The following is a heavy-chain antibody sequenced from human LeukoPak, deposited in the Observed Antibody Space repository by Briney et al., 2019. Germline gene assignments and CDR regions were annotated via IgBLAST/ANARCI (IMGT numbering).Heavy chain of an antibody. D-gene: IGHD3-10*01. J-gene: IGHJ5*02. CDR3: ARLGWLYGSGSMNWFDP. V-gene: IGHV4-39*01. CDR2: IHYTGST. Sequence: PGGSLRLSCAASGFSFSKYNMNWIRQPPGKGLEWIGSIHYTGSTYYNPSLESRVTVSVDTSKNQFSLKLISVTAADTAVYYCARLGWLYGSGSMNWFDPWGQGTLVTVSS. CDR1: GFSFSKYN.